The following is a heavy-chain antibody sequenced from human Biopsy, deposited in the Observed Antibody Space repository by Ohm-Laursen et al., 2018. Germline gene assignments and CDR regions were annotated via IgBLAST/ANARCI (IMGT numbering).Heavy chain of an antibody. CDR3: ARDAYGDYDTYY. D-gene: IGHD4-17*01. Sequence: SETPSLTWTVSGGSISDYFWSWIRQPADKGLEYIGRIYSSGRTFYNPSLKSRVTMSVATSDNQFSLKLSSVTAADTAVYFCARDAYGDYDTYY. CDR2: IYSSGRT. V-gene: IGHV4-4*07. CDR1: GGSISDYF. J-gene: IGHJ6*03.